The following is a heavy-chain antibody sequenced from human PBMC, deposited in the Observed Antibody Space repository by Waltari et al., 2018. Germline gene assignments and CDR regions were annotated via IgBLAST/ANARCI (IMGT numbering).Heavy chain of an antibody. Sequence: QVQLVQSGAEVKKPGSSVKVSCKASGGTFSSYAISWVRQAPGQGLEWMGGIIPIVGTANYAQKFQGRVTITADKSTSTAYMELSSLRSEDTAVYYCARDCSSTSCHLGAFDIWGQGTMVTVSS. V-gene: IGHV1-69*14. D-gene: IGHD2-2*01. CDR2: IIPIVGTA. CDR3: ARDCSSTSCHLGAFDI. J-gene: IGHJ3*02. CDR1: GGTFSSYA.